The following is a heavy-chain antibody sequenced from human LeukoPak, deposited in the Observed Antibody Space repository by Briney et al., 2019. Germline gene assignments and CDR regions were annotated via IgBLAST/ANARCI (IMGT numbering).Heavy chain of an antibody. J-gene: IGHJ4*02. D-gene: IGHD4-17*01. CDR2: INAGNGNT. V-gene: IGHV1-3*01. Sequence: ASVKVSCKASGYTFTSYAMHWVRQAPGQRLEWMGWINAGNGNTKYSQKFQGRDTITRDTSASTAYMELSSLRSEDTAVYYCARDGTVTTFGPEGYFNYWGQGTLVTVSS. CDR3: ARDGTVTTFGPEGYFNY. CDR1: GYTFTSYA.